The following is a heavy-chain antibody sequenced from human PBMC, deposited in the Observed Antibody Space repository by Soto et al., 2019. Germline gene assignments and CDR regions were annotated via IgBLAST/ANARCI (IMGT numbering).Heavy chain of an antibody. Sequence: SETLSLTCTVSGGSISSGGYYWSWIRQHPGKGLEWIGYIYYSGSTYYNPSLKSRVTISVDTSKNQFSLKLSSVTAADTAVYYCARAGGDSSSWYYFDYWGQGTLVTVSS. CDR2: IYYSGST. CDR1: GGSISSGGYY. CDR3: ARAGGDSSSWYYFDY. J-gene: IGHJ4*02. V-gene: IGHV4-31*03. D-gene: IGHD6-13*01.